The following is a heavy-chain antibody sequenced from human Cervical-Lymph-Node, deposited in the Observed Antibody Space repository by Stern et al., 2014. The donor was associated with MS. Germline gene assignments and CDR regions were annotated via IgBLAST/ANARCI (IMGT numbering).Heavy chain of an antibody. CDR1: GYSFTSYW. CDR2: IYPGDSDT. J-gene: IGHJ3*02. CDR3: ARPPRTYDSSGYPEVGAFDI. V-gene: IGHV5-51*03. Sequence: EVQLVQSGAEVKKPGESLKISCKGSGYSFTSYWIGWVRQMPGKGLEWMGIIYPGDSDTRYSPSFQGQVTISADKSISTAYLQWSSLKASDTAMYYCARPPRTYDSSGYPEVGAFDIWGQGTMVTVSS. D-gene: IGHD3-22*01.